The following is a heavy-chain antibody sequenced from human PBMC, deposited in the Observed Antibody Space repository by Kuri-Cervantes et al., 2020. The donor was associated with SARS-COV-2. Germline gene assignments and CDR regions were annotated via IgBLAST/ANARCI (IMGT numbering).Heavy chain of an antibody. V-gene: IGHV3-74*01. J-gene: IGHJ6*03. CDR3: ARDGVPAGVGVVYYYYMDV. CDR2: INSDGSST. Sequence: GGSLRLSCAASGFTFSSYWMHWVRQAPGKGLVWVSRINSDGSSTSYADSVKGRFTISRDNAKNSLYLQMNSLRAEDTAVYYCARDGVPAGVGVVYYYYMDVWGKGTTVTVSS. D-gene: IGHD2-2*01. CDR1: GFTFSSYW.